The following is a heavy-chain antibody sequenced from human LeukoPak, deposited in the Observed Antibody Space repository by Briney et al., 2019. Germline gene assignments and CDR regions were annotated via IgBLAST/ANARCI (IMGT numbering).Heavy chain of an antibody. Sequence: ASVKVSCKASGYTFTSYYMHWVRQAPGQGLEWMGIINPSGGSTSYAQKLQGRVTMTRDTSTSTVYMELSSLRSEDTAVYYCARTYYYDSSGYYFDYWGQGTLVTVSS. CDR3: ARTYYYDSSGYYFDY. J-gene: IGHJ4*02. V-gene: IGHV1-46*01. CDR1: GYTFTSYY. CDR2: INPSGGST. D-gene: IGHD3-22*01.